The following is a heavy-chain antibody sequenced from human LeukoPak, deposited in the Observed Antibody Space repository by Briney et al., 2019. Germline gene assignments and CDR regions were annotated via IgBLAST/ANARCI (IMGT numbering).Heavy chain of an antibody. D-gene: IGHD5-18*01. V-gene: IGHV3-30-3*01. CDR1: GFTFSSYA. J-gene: IGHJ4*02. Sequence: GGSLRLSCAASGFTFSSYAMPWARQAPGKGLEWVAVISYDGSNKYYADSVKGRFTISRDNSKNTLYLQMNSLRAEDTAVYYCARGSGYSYGYFYSDFDYWGQGTLVTVSS. CDR3: ARGSGYSYGYFYSDFDY. CDR2: ISYDGSNK.